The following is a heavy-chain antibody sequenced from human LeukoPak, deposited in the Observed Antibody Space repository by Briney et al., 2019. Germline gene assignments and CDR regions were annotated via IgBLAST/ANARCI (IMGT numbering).Heavy chain of an antibody. CDR1: GFTFSSYS. CDR2: ISSSSYI. J-gene: IGHJ6*03. Sequence: GGSLRLSCAASGFTFSSYSMNWVRQAPGKGLEWVSSISSSSYIYYADSVKGRFTSSRDNAKKSLYLQMNSLRAEDTAVYYCARDLLGYNYHYMDVWGKGTTVTVSS. D-gene: IGHD3-10*01. CDR3: ARDLLGYNYHYMDV. V-gene: IGHV3-21*01.